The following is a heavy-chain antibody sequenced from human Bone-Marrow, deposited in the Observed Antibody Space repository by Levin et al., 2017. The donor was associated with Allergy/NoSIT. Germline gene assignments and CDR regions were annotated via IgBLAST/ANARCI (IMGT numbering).Heavy chain of an antibody. V-gene: IGHV3-21*01. J-gene: IGHJ4*02. CDR3: ARAGHSSSWYGSLDY. CDR2: ISSSSSYI. CDR1: GFTFSSYS. D-gene: IGHD6-13*01. Sequence: GESLKISCAASGFTFSSYSMNWVRQAPGKGLEWVSSISSSSSYIYYADSVKGRFTISRDNAKNSLYLQMNSLRAEDTAVYYCARAGHSSSWYGSLDYWGQGTLVTVSS.